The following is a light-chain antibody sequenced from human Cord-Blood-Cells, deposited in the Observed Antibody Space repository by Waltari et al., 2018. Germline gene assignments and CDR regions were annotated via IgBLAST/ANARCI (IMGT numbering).Light chain of an antibody. Sequence: DIQMTQSPSSLSASVGDRVTITCRASQSISSYLNWYQQKPGKAPKLLIYAASSVQSGVPSRFSGSGSGTDFTLTISSLQPEDFATHDCQQSDSTPFTFGPGTKVDIK. CDR3: QQSDSTPFT. V-gene: IGKV1-39*01. J-gene: IGKJ3*01. CDR2: AAS. CDR1: QSISSY.